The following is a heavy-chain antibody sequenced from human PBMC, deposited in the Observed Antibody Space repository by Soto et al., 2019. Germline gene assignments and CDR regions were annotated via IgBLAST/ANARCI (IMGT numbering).Heavy chain of an antibody. Sequence: SVKVSCKASGDSFNSYAISWVRQAPGQGLEWMGGIIPIFHTANHAQKFQARVTMTADESASTAYMELSGLRSEDTAAYYCARVGYCNTTNCLFYYYHYGMDVWGQGTTVTVSS. V-gene: IGHV1-69*13. CDR2: IIPIFHTA. CDR1: GDSFNSYA. J-gene: IGHJ6*02. CDR3: ARVGYCNTTNCLFYYYHYGMDV. D-gene: IGHD2-2*01.